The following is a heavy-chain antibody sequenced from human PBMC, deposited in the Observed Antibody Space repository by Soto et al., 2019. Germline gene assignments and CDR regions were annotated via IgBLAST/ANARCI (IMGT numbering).Heavy chain of an antibody. V-gene: IGHV4-59*01. Sequence: PSETLSLTCTVPGGSISSYYWSWIRQPPGKGLEWIGYIYYSGSTNYNPSLKSRVTISVDTSKNQFSLKLSSVTAADTAVYYCARWGHDYGDYGLDYWGQGTLVTVSS. J-gene: IGHJ4*02. CDR2: IYYSGST. CDR3: ARWGHDYGDYGLDY. D-gene: IGHD4-17*01. CDR1: GGSISSYY.